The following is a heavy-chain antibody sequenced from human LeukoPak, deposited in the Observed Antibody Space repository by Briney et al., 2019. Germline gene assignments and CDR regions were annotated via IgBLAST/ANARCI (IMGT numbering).Heavy chain of an antibody. D-gene: IGHD2-2*01. V-gene: IGHV5-51*01. CDR1: GYSFTTYW. CDR2: IYPGDSDT. J-gene: IGHJ6*03. CDR3: ARHNSWSSSTIPHCMDV. Sequence: GESLKISCKGSGYSFTTYWIGWVRQMPGKGLEWVGIIYPGDSDTRYSPSFQGQITISADKSISTAYLQWSSLKAPDTAMYYCARHNSWSSSTIPHCMDVWGKGTTVTVSS.